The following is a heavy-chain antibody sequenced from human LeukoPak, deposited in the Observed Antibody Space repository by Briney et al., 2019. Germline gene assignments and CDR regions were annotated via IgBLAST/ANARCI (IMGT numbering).Heavy chain of an antibody. J-gene: IGHJ4*02. CDR3: ARDSSPYGSGSYLDY. CDR2: IWYDGSNK. Sequence: PGGSLRLSCAASGFTFSSYAMHWVRQAPGKGLEWVAVIWYDGSNKYYADSVKGRFTISRDNSKNTLYLQMNSLRAEDTAVYYCARDSSPYGSGSYLDYWGQGTLVTVSS. V-gene: IGHV3-33*08. CDR1: GFTFSSYA. D-gene: IGHD3-10*01.